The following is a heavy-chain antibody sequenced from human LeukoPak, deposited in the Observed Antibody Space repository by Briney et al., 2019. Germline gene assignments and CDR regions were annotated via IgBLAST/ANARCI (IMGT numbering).Heavy chain of an antibody. J-gene: IGHJ4*02. CDR1: GYTFTGYY. D-gene: IGHD6-13*01. CDR3: ALNRRGIAAAGTDGDYYFDY. V-gene: IGHV1-2*04. CDR2: INPNSGGT. Sequence: ASVKVSCKASGYTFTGYYMHWVRQAPGQGLEWMGWINPNSGGTNSAQKFQGWVTMTRDTSISTAYMELSRLRSDDTAVYYCALNRRGIAAAGTDGDYYFDYWGQGTLVTVSS.